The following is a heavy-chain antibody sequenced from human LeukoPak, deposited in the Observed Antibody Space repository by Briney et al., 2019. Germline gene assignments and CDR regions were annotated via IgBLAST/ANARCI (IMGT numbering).Heavy chain of an antibody. J-gene: IGHJ5*01. CDR3: ARGHRRGWYYS. Sequence: PSETLSLTCAVYGGSFSGYYWSWLRQPPGKGLEWIGEINHSGSTNYNPSLKSRVTISVDTSKNQFSLKLSSVTAADTAVYYCARGHRRGWYYSWGQGTLVTVSS. CDR1: GGSFSGYY. V-gene: IGHV4-34*01. CDR2: INHSGST. D-gene: IGHD3-16*02.